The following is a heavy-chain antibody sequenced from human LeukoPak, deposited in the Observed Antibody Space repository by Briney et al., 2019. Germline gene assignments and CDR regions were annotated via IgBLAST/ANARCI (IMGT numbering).Heavy chain of an antibody. D-gene: IGHD3-3*01. CDR1: GGSISSYY. CDR3: ATSGSLEWLSDLGY. V-gene: IGHV4-59*01. J-gene: IGHJ4*02. Sequence: SETLSLTCTVSGGSISSYYWSWIRQPPGKGLEWIGYIYYSGSTNYNPSLKSRVTISVDTSKNQFSLKLSSVTAADTAVYYCATSGSLEWLSDLGYWGQGTLVTVSS. CDR2: IYYSGST.